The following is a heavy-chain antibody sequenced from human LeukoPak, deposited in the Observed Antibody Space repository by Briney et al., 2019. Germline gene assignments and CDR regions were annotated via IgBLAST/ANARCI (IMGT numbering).Heavy chain of an antibody. J-gene: IGHJ4*02. Sequence: KPSETLSLTCTVSGGSISSYYWSWIRQPPGKGRGWMGEIYHSGSTNYNPSLKSRVTISVDKSKNQFSLKLSSVTAADTAVYYCARGPPGMTTVTILDYWGQGTLVTVSS. CDR1: GGSISSYY. V-gene: IGHV4-59*12. CDR2: IYHSGST. D-gene: IGHD4-17*01. CDR3: ARGPPGMTTVTILDY.